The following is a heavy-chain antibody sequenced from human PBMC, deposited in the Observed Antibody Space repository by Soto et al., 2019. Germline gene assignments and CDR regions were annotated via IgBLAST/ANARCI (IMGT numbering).Heavy chain of an antibody. CDR3: ARDERGYSYGPNNWFDP. Sequence: KPSETLSLTCTVSGGSISSYYWSWIRQPAGKGLEWIGRIYTSGSTNYNPSLKSRVTMSVDTSKNQFSLKLSSVTAADTAVYYCARDERGYSYGPNNWFDPWGQGTLVTVS. CDR2: IYTSGST. D-gene: IGHD5-18*01. CDR1: GGSISSYY. V-gene: IGHV4-4*07. J-gene: IGHJ5*02.